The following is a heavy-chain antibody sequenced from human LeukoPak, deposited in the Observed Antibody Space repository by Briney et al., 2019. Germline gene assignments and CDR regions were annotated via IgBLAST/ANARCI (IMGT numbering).Heavy chain of an antibody. J-gene: IGHJ6*03. CDR2: TYYRSKWYN. V-gene: IGHV6-1*01. CDR3: ARDVYSSSWYYYYYMDV. Sequence: SQTLSLTCAISGDSVSSNSAAWNWIRQYPSRGLEWLGRTYYRSKWYNDYAVSVKSRITINPDTSKNQFSLQLNSVTPEDTAVYYCARDVYSSSWYYYYYMDVWGKGTTVTISS. D-gene: IGHD6-13*01. CDR1: GDSVSSNSAA.